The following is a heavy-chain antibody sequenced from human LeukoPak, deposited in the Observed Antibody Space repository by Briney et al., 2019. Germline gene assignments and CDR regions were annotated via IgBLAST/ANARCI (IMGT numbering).Heavy chain of an antibody. Sequence: GASVKVSCKASGYTFTGYYMHWVRQAPGQGLEWMGWINPNSGGTNYAQKFQGRVTMTRDTSISTAYMELSRLRSDDTAVYYCARDDGYYDYVWGSYRYAEYFQHWGQGTLVTVSS. CDR2: INPNSGGT. D-gene: IGHD3-16*02. CDR3: ARDDGYYDYVWGSYRYAEYFQH. V-gene: IGHV1-2*02. J-gene: IGHJ1*01. CDR1: GYTFTGYY.